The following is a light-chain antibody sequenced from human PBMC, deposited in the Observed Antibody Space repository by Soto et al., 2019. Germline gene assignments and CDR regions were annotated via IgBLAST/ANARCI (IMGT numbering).Light chain of an antibody. CDR2: WAS. CDR1: QSVLYSSNNKNY. CDR3: QQYYSTPPP. J-gene: IGKJ2*01. V-gene: IGKV4-1*01. Sequence: DIVMTQSPDSLAVSLGERATINCKSSQSVLYSSNNKNYLAWYQQKPGQPPKLLIYWASTRESGVPDRFSGSGSGTDFTLTISSLQAEDVAVYYCQQYYSTPPPCGQGTKLEIK.